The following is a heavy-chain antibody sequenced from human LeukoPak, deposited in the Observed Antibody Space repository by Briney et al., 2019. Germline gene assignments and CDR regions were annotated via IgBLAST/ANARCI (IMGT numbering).Heavy chain of an antibody. Sequence: GGSLRLSCAVSGFPFSTVWMSWVRQAPGKGLDWVANRNQDGGEKYYVYCLRGRVSISRDNAKNSLYLQMNSLRAEDTAVYYCARGGSYLSAFDIWGQGPMVTVSS. CDR2: RNQDGGEK. J-gene: IGHJ3*02. CDR1: GFPFSTVW. CDR3: ARGGSYLSAFDI. V-gene: IGHV3-7*03. D-gene: IGHD1-26*01.